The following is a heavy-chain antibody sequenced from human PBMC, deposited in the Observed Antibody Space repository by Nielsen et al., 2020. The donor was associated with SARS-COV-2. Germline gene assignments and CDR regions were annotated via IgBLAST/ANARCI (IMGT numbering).Heavy chain of an antibody. CDR2: ISYDGSNK. V-gene: IGHV3-30*04. D-gene: IGHD6-19*01. Sequence: GGSLRLSCAASGFTFSSYAMHWVRQAPGKGLEWVAVISYDGSNKYYADSVKGRFTISRDNSKNTLYLQMNSLRAEDTAVYYCARTVAGSFQHWGQGTLVTVSS. CDR3: ARTVAGSFQH. CDR1: GFTFSSYA. J-gene: IGHJ1*01.